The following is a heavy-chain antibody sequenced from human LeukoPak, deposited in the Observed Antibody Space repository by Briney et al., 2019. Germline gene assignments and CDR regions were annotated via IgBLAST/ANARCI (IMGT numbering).Heavy chain of an antibody. CDR3: AKDIVVVVAATAQIFDY. CDR2: VRYDGSNK. D-gene: IGHD2-15*01. Sequence: PGGSLRLSCAASGFTFSAYGMHWVRQAPGKGLEWLAFVRYDGSNKYYADSVKGRFTISRDYSRNMLYLQMDSLRAEDTAVYYCAKDIVVVVAATAQIFDYWGQGTLVTVSS. V-gene: IGHV3-30*02. J-gene: IGHJ4*02. CDR1: GFTFSAYG.